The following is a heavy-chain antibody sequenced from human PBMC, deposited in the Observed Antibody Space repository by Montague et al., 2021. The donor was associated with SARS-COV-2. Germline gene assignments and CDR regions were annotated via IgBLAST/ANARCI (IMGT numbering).Heavy chain of an antibody. CDR2: INHRGST. J-gene: IGHJ4*02. D-gene: IGHD3-22*01. Sequence: SGTLSLTCAVYDGSFSDYSWTWIRQPPGKGLEWIGEINHRGSTNYNPSLKSRVTISVDTSKNQFSLKMTSATAADTAVYYCARGRQHINMVVVVVTGGEYYFDFWGQGTLVAVSS. CDR3: ARGRQHINMVVVVVTGGEYYFDF. V-gene: IGHV4-34*01. CDR1: DGSFSDYS.